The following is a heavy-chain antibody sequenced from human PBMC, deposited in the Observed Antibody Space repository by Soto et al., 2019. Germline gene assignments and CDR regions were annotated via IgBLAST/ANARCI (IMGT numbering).Heavy chain of an antibody. CDR1: GGSISSADYY. V-gene: IGHV4-30-4*01. Sequence: KLSETRSLSCTVSGGSISSADYYWSWIRQPPGKGLEWIGYIYYSGSTYYNPSLKSRVTISVDTSKNQFSMKLSSVTAADTAVYYCARVPACGGDCYPFDYWGQGTLVTVSS. CDR2: IYYSGST. D-gene: IGHD2-21*02. J-gene: IGHJ4*02. CDR3: ARVPACGGDCYPFDY.